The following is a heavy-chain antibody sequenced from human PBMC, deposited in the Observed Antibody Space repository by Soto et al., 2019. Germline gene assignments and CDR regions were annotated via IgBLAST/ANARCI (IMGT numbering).Heavy chain of an antibody. CDR2: IYYSGST. CDR3: ARVGAGGSNAFDI. CDR1: GGSISSYY. J-gene: IGHJ3*02. V-gene: IGHV4-59*01. Sequence: SETLSLTCTVSGGSISSYYWSWIRQPPGKGLEWIGYIYYSGSTNYNPSLKSRVTISVDTSKNQFSLKLSSVTAADTAVYYCARVGAGGSNAFDIWGQGTMVTVSS. D-gene: IGHD3-10*01.